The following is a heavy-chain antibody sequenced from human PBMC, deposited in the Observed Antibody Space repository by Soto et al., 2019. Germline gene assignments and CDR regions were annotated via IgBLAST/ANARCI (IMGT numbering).Heavy chain of an antibody. CDR2: IYYSGST. CDR3: ARGWGGQVWGSYRPFDY. J-gene: IGHJ4*02. Sequence: QVQLQESGPGLVKPSETLSLTCTVSGGSVSSGSYYWSWIRQPPGKGLEWIGYIYYSGSTNYNPSLKSRVTISVDTSKNQFSLKLSSVTAEDTAVYYCARGWGGQVWGSYRPFDYWGQGTLVTVSS. D-gene: IGHD3-16*02. CDR1: GGSVSSGSYY. V-gene: IGHV4-61*01.